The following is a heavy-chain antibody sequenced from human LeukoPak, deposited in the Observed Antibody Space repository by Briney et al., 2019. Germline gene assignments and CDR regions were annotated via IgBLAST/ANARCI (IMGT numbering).Heavy chain of an antibody. CDR2: IKEDGTET. D-gene: IGHD5-24*01. V-gene: IGHV3-7*03. J-gene: IGHJ4*02. Sequence: GGSLRLSCAASGFTFSDYYMSWIRQAPGKGLEWVANIKEDGTETYYVDSVKGRFTISRDNAKNSLYLQMNSLRVEDTAVYYCAKEGRSLQTYWGQGTLVTVSS. CDR1: GFTFSDYY. CDR3: AKEGRSLQTY.